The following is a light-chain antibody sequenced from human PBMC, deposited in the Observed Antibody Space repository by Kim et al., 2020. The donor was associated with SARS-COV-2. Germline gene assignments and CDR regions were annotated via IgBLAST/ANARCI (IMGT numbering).Light chain of an antibody. CDR1: YIGGKG. J-gene: IGLJ3*02. V-gene: IGLV3-21*04. CDR2: YDS. CDR3: QVWDNTGDQPV. Sequence: APGKTDRLTCGGNYIGGKGVHWYQQKAGQGPVLVISYDSDRPSGIPERFAGSNSGNRATLSISRVEAGDEADYFCQVWDNTGDQPVFGGGSQLTVL.